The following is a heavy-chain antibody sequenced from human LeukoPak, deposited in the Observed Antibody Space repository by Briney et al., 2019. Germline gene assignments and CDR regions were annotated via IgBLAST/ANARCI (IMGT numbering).Heavy chain of an antibody. J-gene: IGHJ3*02. CDR3: AREGGIVVDDSNAFDI. CDR1: GGTFSSYA. Sequence: SVKVSCKASGGTFSSYAISWVRQAPGQGLEWMGGIIPIFGTANYAQKFQGRVTITADESTSTAYMELSSLRSEDTAVYYCAREGGIVVDDSNAFDIWGQGTMVTVSS. CDR2: IIPIFGTA. D-gene: IGHD2-2*01. V-gene: IGHV1-69*13.